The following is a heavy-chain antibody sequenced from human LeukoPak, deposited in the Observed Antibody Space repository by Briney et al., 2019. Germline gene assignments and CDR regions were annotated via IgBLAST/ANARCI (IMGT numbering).Heavy chain of an antibody. CDR1: TFTFSTYS. V-gene: IGHV3-21*01. CDR2: ISSSSTYI. J-gene: IGHJ3*02. D-gene: IGHD3-22*01. Sequence: PGGSLRLSCAASTFTFSTYSINWVRQAPGKGLEWVASISSSSTYIYYADSVKGRFTISRDNAKNSLYLQMNSLRAEDTAVYYCARPRSPIYDSSGYYPDAYDIWGQGTMVTVSS. CDR3: ARPRSPIYDSSGYYPDAYDI.